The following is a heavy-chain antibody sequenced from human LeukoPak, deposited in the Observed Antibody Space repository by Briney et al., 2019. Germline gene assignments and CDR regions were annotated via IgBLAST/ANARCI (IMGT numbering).Heavy chain of an antibody. Sequence: SETLSLTCTVSGGSISSYYWSWLRQPPGKGLEWIGYIYYRGSTNYNPSLKSRVTISVDTSKNQFSLKLSSVTAADTAVYYCARDLREDTAMVTHYYYGMDVWGQGTTVTVSS. D-gene: IGHD5-18*01. CDR3: ARDLREDTAMVTHYYYGMDV. CDR2: IYYRGST. V-gene: IGHV4-59*01. CDR1: GGSISSYY. J-gene: IGHJ6*02.